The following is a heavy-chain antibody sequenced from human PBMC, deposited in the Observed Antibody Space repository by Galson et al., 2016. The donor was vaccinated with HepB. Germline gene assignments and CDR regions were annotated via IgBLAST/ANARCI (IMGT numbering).Heavy chain of an antibody. Sequence: SLRLSCAASGFTVSNNYMSWVRQAPGKGLEWVSVIYSGGSTYYADSVKGRFTISRDNSKNTLYLQMNSLRAEDTAVYYCARDPMATRYYYYGMDVWGQGPRSPSP. CDR2: IYSGGST. J-gene: IGHJ6*02. CDR3: ARDPMATRYYYYGMDV. D-gene: IGHD5-24*01. CDR1: GFTVSNNY. V-gene: IGHV3-53*01.